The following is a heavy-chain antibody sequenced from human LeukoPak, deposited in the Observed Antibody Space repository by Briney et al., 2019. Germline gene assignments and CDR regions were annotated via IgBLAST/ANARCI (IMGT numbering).Heavy chain of an antibody. Sequence: GGSLRLSCAASGFSVSSNYMNWVRQAPGKGLEWVSSISSSSSYIYYADSVKGRFTISRDNAKNSLYLQMNSLRAEDTAVYYCARDLLLLWFGELLNGMDVWGQGTTVTVSS. CDR1: GFSVSSNY. V-gene: IGHV3-21*01. CDR3: ARDLLLLWFGELLNGMDV. D-gene: IGHD3-10*01. J-gene: IGHJ6*02. CDR2: ISSSSSYI.